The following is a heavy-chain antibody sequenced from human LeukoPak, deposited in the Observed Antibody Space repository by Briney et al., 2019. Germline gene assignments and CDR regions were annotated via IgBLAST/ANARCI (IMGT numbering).Heavy chain of an antibody. J-gene: IGHJ6*03. V-gene: IGHV4-30-4*08. D-gene: IGHD6-13*01. CDR3: ARADSSSWENNYYYYYYIDV. CDR1: GGSISSGDYY. CDR2: IYFSGST. Sequence: SETLSLTCTVSGGSISSGDYYWSWVRQPPGKGLELIGYIYFSGSTYYNPSLKSRVTISVDTSKNQFSLKLSSVTAADTAVYYCARADSSSWENNYYYYYYIDVWGKGTTVTVSS.